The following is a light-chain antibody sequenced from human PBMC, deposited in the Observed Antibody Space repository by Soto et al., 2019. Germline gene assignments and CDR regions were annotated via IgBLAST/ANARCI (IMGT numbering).Light chain of an antibody. CDR1: QSPRNN. Sequence: EIVLTQSPATLSSSPGETATLSCRASQSPRNNLAWFQQKPGQAPRLLLYGASTRATGIPARLSGSGSGTEFTLTISRLQSEDFALYYCQQYNNWPGTFGQGTKVDI. V-gene: IGKV3-15*01. J-gene: IGKJ1*01. CDR2: GAS. CDR3: QQYNNWPGT.